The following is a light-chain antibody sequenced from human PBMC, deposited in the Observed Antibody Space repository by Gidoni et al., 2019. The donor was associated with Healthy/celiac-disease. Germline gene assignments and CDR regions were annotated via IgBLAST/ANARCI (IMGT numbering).Light chain of an antibody. CDR1: SSDVGGYNY. CDR3: SSYAGSDWV. CDR2: EVI. J-gene: IGLJ3*02. V-gene: IGLV2-8*01. Sequence: QSALTQPPSASGSPGQSVTISCTGTSSDVGGYNYVSWYQQHPGKAPNLMIYEVIKRPSGVPDRFSGSKSGNTASLTVSGLQAEDEADDYCSSYAGSDWVFGGGTKLTGL.